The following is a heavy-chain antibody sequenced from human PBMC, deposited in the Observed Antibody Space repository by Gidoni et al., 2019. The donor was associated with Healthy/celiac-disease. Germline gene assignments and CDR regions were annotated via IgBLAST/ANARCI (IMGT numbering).Heavy chain of an antibody. V-gene: IGHV1-69*01. D-gene: IGHD2-15*01. CDR1: GGTFSRYA. CDR3: ARGRGCSGGSCHSFDY. Sequence: QVQLVQSGAEVKKPGSSVKVSCKAAGGTFSRYAISWVRQAPGQGLEWMGGIITIFVTANYAQKFHGRVTITADESTSTAYMELSSLRSEDTAVYYCARGRGCSGGSCHSFDYWGQGTLVTVSS. J-gene: IGHJ4*02. CDR2: IITIFVTA.